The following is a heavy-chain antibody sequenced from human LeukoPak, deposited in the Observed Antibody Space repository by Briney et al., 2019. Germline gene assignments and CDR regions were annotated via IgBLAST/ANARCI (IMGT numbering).Heavy chain of an antibody. J-gene: IGHJ4*02. CDR2: INPNSGGT. D-gene: IGHD3-9*01. Sequence: ASVKVSCKASGGTFSSYAISWVRQAPGQGLEWMGWINPNSGGTNYAQKFQGRVTMTRDTSISTAYMELSRLRSDDTAVYYCARTTYYDILTGYYGEGDHDYWGQGTLVTVSS. V-gene: IGHV1-2*02. CDR1: GGTFSSYA. CDR3: ARTTYYDILTGYYGEGDHDY.